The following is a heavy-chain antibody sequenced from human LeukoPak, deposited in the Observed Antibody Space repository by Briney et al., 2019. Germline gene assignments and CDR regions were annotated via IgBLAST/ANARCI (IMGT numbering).Heavy chain of an antibody. CDR1: GYTFTYYY. CDR2: INPNSGGT. Sequence: ASVTVSSTASGYTFTYYYLQWVRQAPGQGLEWMGWINPNSGGTNYAQKFQGRVTLTRDTSMSTAYMEISRLTSDDTAVYYCARDNLEASWGSPGDYWGQGTLVTVSS. J-gene: IGHJ4*02. D-gene: IGHD2-2*01. CDR3: ARDNLEASWGSPGDY. V-gene: IGHV1-2*02.